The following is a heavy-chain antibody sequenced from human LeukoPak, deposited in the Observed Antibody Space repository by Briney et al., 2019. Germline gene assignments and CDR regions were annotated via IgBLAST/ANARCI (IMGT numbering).Heavy chain of an antibody. V-gene: IGHV3-23*01. Sequence: GGSLRLSCAASGLTFNSYAMSWVRQAPGKGLEWVSAISGSGGSTYYADSVKGRFTISRDNSKNTLYLQMNSLRAEDTAVYYCAKMVGLSIAAEFDYWGQGTLVTVSS. CDR1: GLTFNSYA. D-gene: IGHD6-13*01. J-gene: IGHJ4*02. CDR3: AKMVGLSIAAEFDY. CDR2: ISGSGGST.